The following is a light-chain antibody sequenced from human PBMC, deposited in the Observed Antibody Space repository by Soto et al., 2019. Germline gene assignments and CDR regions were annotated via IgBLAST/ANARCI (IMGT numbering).Light chain of an antibody. CDR1: SGSVSTSYY. CDR2: STN. V-gene: IGLV8-61*01. Sequence: QTVVTQEPSFSVSPGGTVTLTCGLSSGSVSTSYYPSWYQRTPGQAPRTLIYSTNTRSSGVPDRFSGSILGNKAALTITGAQADDESDYYCVLYMGSGISVFGGGTKVTVL. CDR3: VLYMGSGISV. J-gene: IGLJ2*01.